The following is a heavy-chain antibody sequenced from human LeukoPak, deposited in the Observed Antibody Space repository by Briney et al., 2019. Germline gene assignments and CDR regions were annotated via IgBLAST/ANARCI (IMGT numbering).Heavy chain of an antibody. CDR2: IREDASEK. D-gene: IGHD1-7*01. CDR1: GFTFSDDQ. J-gene: IGHJ4*02. CDR3: TIGVELLTY. V-gene: IGHV3-7*01. Sequence: PGKSLRLSCAASGFTFSDDQMHWVRQAPGKRLEWVANIREDASEKHYVDSVRGRFSISRDNAKTSLYLQMNSLRVEDTAVYYCTIGVELLTYWGQGTLVTVSS.